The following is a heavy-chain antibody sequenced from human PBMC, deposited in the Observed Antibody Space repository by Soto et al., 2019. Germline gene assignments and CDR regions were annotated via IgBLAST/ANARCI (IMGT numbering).Heavy chain of an antibody. Sequence: ASVKVSCKASGYTFTSNYIHWVRRAPGQGLEWMGTINPSGGSTNYAQKFQGRVTMTRDTSTSTVYMDLRSLTSEDTAVYYCARDHSISSSGAWWLDPWGQGTLVTVSS. D-gene: IGHD6-13*01. CDR1: GYTFTSNY. CDR2: INPSGGST. CDR3: ARDHSISSSGAWWLDP. V-gene: IGHV1-46*01. J-gene: IGHJ5*02.